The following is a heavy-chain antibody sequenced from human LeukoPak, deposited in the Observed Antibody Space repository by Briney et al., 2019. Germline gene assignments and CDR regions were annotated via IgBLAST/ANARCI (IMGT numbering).Heavy chain of an antibody. J-gene: IGHJ4*02. V-gene: IGHV1-18*01. D-gene: IGHD6-19*01. Sequence: ASVKVSCKASGYTFTSYGISWVRQAPGQGLEWMGWISAYNGNTNYAQKLQGRVTMTADTSTSTAYMELRSLRSDDTAVYYCARAGYSSGWSYFDYWGQGTLVTVSS. CDR1: GYTFTSYG. CDR3: ARAGYSSGWSYFDY. CDR2: ISAYNGNT.